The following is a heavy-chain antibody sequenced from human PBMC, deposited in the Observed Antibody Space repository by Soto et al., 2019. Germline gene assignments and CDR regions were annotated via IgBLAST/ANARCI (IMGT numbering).Heavy chain of an antibody. CDR3: ATFVVPASRHTDFDF. J-gene: IGHJ4*02. V-gene: IGHV4-34*01. D-gene: IGHD2-21*02. CDR1: SASLGDHY. CDR2: VHPSGST. Sequence: PSETLSLTCAVFSASLGDHYWAWIRQSPDKGLEWIGEVHPSGSTDYNPSLKSRLTLSLDTSKNQFSLKLNSVTAADTAVYYCATFVVPASRHTDFDFWGPGTLVTVSS.